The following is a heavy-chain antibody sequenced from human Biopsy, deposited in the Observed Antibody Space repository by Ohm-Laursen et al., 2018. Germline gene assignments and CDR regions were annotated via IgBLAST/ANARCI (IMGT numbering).Heavy chain of an antibody. D-gene: IGHD3-10*01. Sequence: SETLSLTCGVSGGSFSGYYCSWIRQPPGKGLEWIGEINDSGRTNYNPSLRSRVTFSVDTSKNQFSLKLSSVTAADTAVYYCARGTNYYGSGRNRHWFDPWGQGTQVTVSS. CDR3: ARGTNYYGSGRNRHWFDP. CDR1: GGSFSGYY. CDR2: INDSGRT. J-gene: IGHJ5*02. V-gene: IGHV4-34*01.